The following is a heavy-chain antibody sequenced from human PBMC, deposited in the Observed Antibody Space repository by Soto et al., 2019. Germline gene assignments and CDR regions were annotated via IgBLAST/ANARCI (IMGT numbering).Heavy chain of an antibody. CDR3: ARGSQGSGSYYTAFDM. CDR2: IYDSGLT. J-gene: IGHJ3*02. V-gene: IGHV4-30-4*02. D-gene: IGHD3-22*01. Sequence: KPSETLSLTCAVSGGSFSSGDYYWSWIRRPPGKGLEWIGYIYDSGLTDYSPSLKSRITISLDTSKNQFSLRLTSVTAADTAVYYCARGSQGSGSYYTAFDMWGQGTMVTVSS. CDR1: GGSFSSGDYY.